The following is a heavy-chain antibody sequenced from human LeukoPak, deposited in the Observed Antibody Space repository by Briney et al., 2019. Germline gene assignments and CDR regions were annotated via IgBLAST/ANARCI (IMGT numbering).Heavy chain of an antibody. CDR2: IYPSGST. D-gene: IGHD1-1*01. V-gene: IGHV4-4*07. J-gene: IGHJ4*02. Sequence: KTSETLSLTCTVSGASITNYYWSWIRQSAGKGLEWIGRIYPSGSTHSNPSLKSRVTMSLDTSKNQFSLGLSSVTAADTAVYYCARVRPNWNDGTFDYWGQGPLVTVSS. CDR1: GASITNYY. CDR3: ARVRPNWNDGTFDY.